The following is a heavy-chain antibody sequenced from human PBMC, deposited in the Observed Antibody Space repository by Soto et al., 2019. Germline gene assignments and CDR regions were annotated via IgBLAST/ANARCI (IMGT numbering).Heavy chain of an antibody. J-gene: IGHJ6*02. CDR2: ISGSGGST. V-gene: IGHV3-23*01. Sequence: GGSLRLSCAASGFTFSSYAMSWVRQAPGKGLEWVSAISGSGGSTYYADSVKGRFTISRDNSKNTLYLQMNSLRAEDTAVYYCAKVRRLNGYYYGMDVWGQGTTVTISS. D-gene: IGHD2-8*01. CDR3: AKVRRLNGYYYGMDV. CDR1: GFTFSSYA.